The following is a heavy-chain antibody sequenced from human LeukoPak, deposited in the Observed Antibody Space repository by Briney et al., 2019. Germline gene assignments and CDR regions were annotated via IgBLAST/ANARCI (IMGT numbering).Heavy chain of an antibody. Sequence: SETLSLTCAVYGGSFSGYYWSWIRQPPGKGLEWIGEINHSGSTNYNPSLKSRVTISVDTSKHQFFLKLSSVTAADTSVYYCARGSSSWLTNDYWGQGTLVTVSS. CDR1: GGSFSGYY. D-gene: IGHD6-13*01. CDR2: INHSGST. J-gene: IGHJ4*02. CDR3: ARGSSSWLTNDY. V-gene: IGHV4-34*01.